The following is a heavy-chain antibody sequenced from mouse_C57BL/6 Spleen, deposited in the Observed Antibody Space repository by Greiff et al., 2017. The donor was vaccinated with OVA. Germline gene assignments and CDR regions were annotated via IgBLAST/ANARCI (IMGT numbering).Heavy chain of an antibody. Sequence: EVQLVESGGGLVKPGGSLKLSCAASGFTFSDYGMHWVRQAPEQGLEWVAYISSGSSTIYYADTVKGRFTISRDNAKNTLFLQMTSLRSEDTAMDYCARGGYGSSLYAMDYWGQGTSVTVSS. D-gene: IGHD1-1*01. CDR2: ISSGSSTI. J-gene: IGHJ4*01. V-gene: IGHV5-17*01. CDR3: ARGGYGSSLYAMDY. CDR1: GFTFSDYG.